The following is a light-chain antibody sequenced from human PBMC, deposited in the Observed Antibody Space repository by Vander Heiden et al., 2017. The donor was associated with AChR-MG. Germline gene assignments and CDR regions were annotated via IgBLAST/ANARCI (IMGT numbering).Light chain of an antibody. CDR3: QQRSNWPPD. CDR1: QSVSSY. CDR2: DAS. J-gene: IGKJ3*01. Sequence: DILLTQSPATLSVSPGERATLSCRASQSVSSYLAWYHQKPGKAPRLLIYDASNRATGIPARFSGSGSGTDFTLTISSLEPEDFAVYYCQQRSNWPPDFGPGTKVDIK. V-gene: IGKV3-11*01.